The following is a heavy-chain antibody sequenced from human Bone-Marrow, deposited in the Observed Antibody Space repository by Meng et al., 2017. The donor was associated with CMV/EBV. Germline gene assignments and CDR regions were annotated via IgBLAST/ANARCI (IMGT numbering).Heavy chain of an antibody. D-gene: IGHD3-3*01. CDR1: GGSISSGDYY. V-gene: IGHV4-30-4*08. J-gene: IGHJ4*02. CDR3: ARAPVLRYFDY. CDR2: IYYSGST. Sequence: SETLSLTCTVSGGSISSGDYYWSWIRQPPGKGLEWIGYIYYSGSTYYNPSLKSRVTISVDTSKNQFSLKLSSVTAADTAVYYCARAPVLRYFDYWGQGTLVTVSS.